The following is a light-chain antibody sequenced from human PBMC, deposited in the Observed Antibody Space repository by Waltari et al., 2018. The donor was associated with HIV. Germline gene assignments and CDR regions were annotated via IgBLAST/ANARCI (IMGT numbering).Light chain of an antibody. CDR2: DAS. J-gene: IGKJ1*01. CDR1: QSVNTY. CDR3: HQRRNWPRT. V-gene: IGKV3-11*01. Sequence: EIVLTQSPATLSLSPGERATLSFRASQSVNTYLAWYQQKPGQAPRLLIYDASNRATDIPARFSGGGSGTDFTLTISSLEPEDFAVYYCHQRRNWPRTFGQGTKVDIK.